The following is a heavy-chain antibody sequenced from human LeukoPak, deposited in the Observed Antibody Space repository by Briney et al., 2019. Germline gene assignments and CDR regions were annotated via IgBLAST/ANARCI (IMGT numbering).Heavy chain of an antibody. V-gene: IGHV4-59*08. CDR1: GVSISSYY. CDR3: AGIPDVLMVYSHAFDI. D-gene: IGHD2-8*01. Sequence: KPSETLSLTCPVSGVSISSYYWSWIRPPPGKGLEGIGYIYYSGSTNYNPYLKRRGTISGEKTKKKLYLKLSSVPAADTAVYYCAGIPDVLMVYSHAFDIWGQGTMVTVSS. CDR2: IYYSGST. J-gene: IGHJ3*02.